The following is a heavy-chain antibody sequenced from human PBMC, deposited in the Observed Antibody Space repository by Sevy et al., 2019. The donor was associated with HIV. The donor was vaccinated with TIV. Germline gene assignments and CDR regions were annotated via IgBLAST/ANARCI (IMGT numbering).Heavy chain of an antibody. CDR3: ARGRAPDNGRYYFDS. CDR2: ITPYSGDT. J-gene: IGHJ4*02. Sequence: ASVKVSCKASGYIFGIYDISWVRQAPGQGLEWMGWITPYSGDTNYAQKLQGRVTMTTDTSTRTSYMELSSLTSDDAGVYYGARGRAPDNGRYYFDSWAQGTLVTVSS. D-gene: IGHD1-26*01. CDR1: GYIFGIYD. V-gene: IGHV1-18*01.